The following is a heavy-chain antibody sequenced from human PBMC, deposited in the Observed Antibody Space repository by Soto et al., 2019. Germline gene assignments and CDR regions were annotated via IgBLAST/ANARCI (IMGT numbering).Heavy chain of an antibody. Sequence: SETLSLTCTVSCGSISSYYWGWIRQPPGKGLKWIGYIYYSGSTNYNPSLKSRVTISVDTSKNQFSLKLSSVTAADTAVYYCLRIRSGSYYISYVMVVWGQGTTVTVSS. D-gene: IGHD3-10*01. V-gene: IGHV4-59*01. CDR1: CGSISSYY. J-gene: IGHJ6*01. CDR3: LRIRSGSYYISYVMVV. CDR2: IYYSGST.